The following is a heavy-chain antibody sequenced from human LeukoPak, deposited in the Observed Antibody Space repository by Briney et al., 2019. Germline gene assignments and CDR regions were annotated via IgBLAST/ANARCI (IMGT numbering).Heavy chain of an antibody. CDR1: GFTFARST. CDR2: ISSSSTYI. V-gene: IGHV3-21*01. D-gene: IGHD3-3*01. J-gene: IGHJ4*02. CDR3: AKGRGVYDFWSGYYTFDY. Sequence: GGSLRLSCAASGFTFARSTMNWVRQAPGKGLEWVSSISSSSTYIWYADSLRGRFTISRDNGKNSLFLQMNSLRAEDTAVYYCAKGRGVYDFWSGYYTFDYWGQGTLVTVSS.